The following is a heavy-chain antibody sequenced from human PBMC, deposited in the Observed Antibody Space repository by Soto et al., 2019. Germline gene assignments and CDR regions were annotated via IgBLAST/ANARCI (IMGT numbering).Heavy chain of an antibody. J-gene: IGHJ4*02. D-gene: IGHD3-16*01. Sequence: GESLKISCQGSGYSFTSNWIGWVRQMPGKGLEWMGIINPADSDIKYSPSFQGQVTISADKSIGTAYLQWSSLKASDTAMYYCARTNYDYVWGSPSPFDYWGQGTLVTVSS. V-gene: IGHV5-51*01. CDR2: INPADSDI. CDR1: GYSFTSNW. CDR3: ARTNYDYVWGSPSPFDY.